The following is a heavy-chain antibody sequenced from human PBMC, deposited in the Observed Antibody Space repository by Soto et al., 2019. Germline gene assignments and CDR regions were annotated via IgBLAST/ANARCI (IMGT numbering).Heavy chain of an antibody. V-gene: IGHV4-59*01. CDR1: GGSISSYY. CDR3: ARVTPRGIVGYYYGMDV. J-gene: IGHJ6*02. Sequence: SETLSLTCTVSGGSISSYYWSWIRQPPGKGLEWIGYIYYSGSTNYNPSLKSRVTISVDTSKNQFSLKLSSVTAADTAVYYCARVTPRGIVGYYYGMDVWGQGTTVTVSS. CDR2: IYYSGST. D-gene: IGHD2-15*01.